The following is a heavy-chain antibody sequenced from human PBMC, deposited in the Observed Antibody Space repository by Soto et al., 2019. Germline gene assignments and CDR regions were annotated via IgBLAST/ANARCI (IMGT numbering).Heavy chain of an antibody. CDR1: GYNFTSHY. Sequence: ASVKVSCKTSGYNFTSHYIHWVRQAPGQRLESMGIIYPRGGSTIYAQKFQGKVTMTRDTSTHTLYMELSSLRSEDTAMYYCARYYGSGSQYGMDVWGQGTTVTVSS. V-gene: IGHV1-46*01. CDR2: IYPRGGST. D-gene: IGHD3-10*01. CDR3: ARYYGSGSQYGMDV. J-gene: IGHJ6*02.